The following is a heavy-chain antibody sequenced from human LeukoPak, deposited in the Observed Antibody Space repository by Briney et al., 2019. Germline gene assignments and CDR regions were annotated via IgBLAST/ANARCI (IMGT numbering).Heavy chain of an antibody. CDR1: GFTFSSYE. D-gene: IGHD3-10*02. J-gene: IGHJ6*04. V-gene: IGHV3-48*03. CDR3: AELGITMNGGV. CDR2: ISSSGSTI. Sequence: GGSLRLSCAASGFTFSSYEMNWVRQAPGKGVEWVSYISSSGSTIYYADSVKGRFTISRDNAKNSLYLQMNSLRAEDTAVYYCAELGITMNGGVWGKGTTVTISS.